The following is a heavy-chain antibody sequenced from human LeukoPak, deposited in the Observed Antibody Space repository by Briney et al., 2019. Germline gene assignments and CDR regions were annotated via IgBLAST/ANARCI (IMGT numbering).Heavy chain of an antibody. CDR3: ARGRITMVRGVIIWSLIREYYFDY. CDR1: GGSFSGYY. D-gene: IGHD3-10*01. V-gene: IGHV4-34*01. J-gene: IGHJ4*02. CDR2: INHSGST. Sequence: KPSETLSLTCAVYGGSFSGYYWSWIRQPPGKGLEWIGEINHSGSTNYNPSLKSRVTISVDTSKNQFSLKLSSATAADTAVYYCARGRITMVRGVIIWSLIREYYFDYWGQGTLVTVSS.